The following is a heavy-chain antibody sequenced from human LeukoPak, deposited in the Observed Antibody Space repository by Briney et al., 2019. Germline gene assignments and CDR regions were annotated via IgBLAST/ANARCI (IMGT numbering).Heavy chain of an antibody. Sequence: QPGGSRRLSCSASGFTFSRYAMYWVRQAPGKGLEYVSAVSGNGGSTYYADSVKGRFTISRDNSKNTLYLQMSSLRAEDTAVYYCVKAVYYGSGSYPLFDPWGQGTLVTVSS. D-gene: IGHD3-10*01. CDR3: VKAVYYGSGSYPLFDP. CDR2: VSGNGGST. CDR1: GFTFSRYA. J-gene: IGHJ5*02. V-gene: IGHV3-64D*06.